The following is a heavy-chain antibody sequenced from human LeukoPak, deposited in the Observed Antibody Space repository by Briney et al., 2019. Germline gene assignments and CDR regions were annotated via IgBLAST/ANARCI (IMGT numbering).Heavy chain of an antibody. CDR1: GGSISSYY. V-gene: IGHV4-59*01. Sequence: SETLSLTCTVSGGSISSYYWSWIRQPPGKGLEWIGYIYYSGSTNYNPSLKSRVTISVDTSKNQFSLKLSSVTAADTAVYYCAGDLGDYYYYMDVWGKGTTVTISS. CDR3: AGDLGDYYYYMDV. D-gene: IGHD7-27*01. CDR2: IYYSGST. J-gene: IGHJ6*03.